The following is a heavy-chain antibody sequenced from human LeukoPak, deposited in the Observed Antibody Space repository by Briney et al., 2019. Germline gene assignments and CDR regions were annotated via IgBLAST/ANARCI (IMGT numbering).Heavy chain of an antibody. V-gene: IGHV3-7*01. Sequence: GGSLRLSCEVSGFTFSRHSMSWFRQAPGKGLEWVAKIKEDGTEKYYLGSVEGRFTISRDNARNRLFLQMNSLRVEDTAVYFCARESGDYGSADLPGYYYYMDVWAKGTTVIVSS. CDR1: GFTFSRHS. CDR3: ARESGDYGSADLPGYYYYMDV. J-gene: IGHJ6*03. CDR2: IKEDGTEK. D-gene: IGHD3-10*01.